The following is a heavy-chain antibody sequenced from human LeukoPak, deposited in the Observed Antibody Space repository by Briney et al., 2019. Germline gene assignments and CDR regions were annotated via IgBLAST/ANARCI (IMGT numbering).Heavy chain of an antibody. CDR1: GYSFTSYW. Sequence: HGESLKISCKGSGYSFTSYWIGWVRQMPGKGLEWMGIIYPGDSDTRYSPSFQGQVTISADKSISTAYLQWSSLKASDTAMYYCASFRGYYGSGSYYNPFDYWGQGTLVTVSS. D-gene: IGHD3-10*01. CDR2: IYPGDSDT. J-gene: IGHJ4*02. CDR3: ASFRGYYGSGSYYNPFDY. V-gene: IGHV5-51*01.